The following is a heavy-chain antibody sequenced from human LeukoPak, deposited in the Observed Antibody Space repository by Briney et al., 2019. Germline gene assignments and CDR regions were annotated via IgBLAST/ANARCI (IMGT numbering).Heavy chain of an antibody. D-gene: IGHD3-10*01. CDR3: SRVRYDAHGWFGELLSNYYYYGMDV. CDR1: GYTFTRYD. V-gene: IGHV1-8*01. J-gene: IGHJ6*02. Sequence: APVKVSCKASGYTFTRYDINWVRQATGQGLEWMGWMNPNSGNTGYAQKFQGRVTMTRNTSISTAYMVLSSLRSEDTAVYYCSRVRYDAHGWFGELLSNYYYYGMDVWGQGTTVTVPS. CDR2: MNPNSGNT.